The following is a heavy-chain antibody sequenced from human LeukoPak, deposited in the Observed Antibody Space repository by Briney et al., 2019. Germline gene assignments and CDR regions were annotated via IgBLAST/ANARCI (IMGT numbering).Heavy chain of an antibody. Sequence: PGGSLRLSCAASGFTFSSYGMHWVRQAPGKGLEWVAFIRYDGSNKYYADSVKGRFTISRDNSENTLYLQMNSLRAEDTAVYYCAKAHYVWGSYRYSFDYWGQGTLVTVSS. CDR3: AKAHYVWGSYRYSFDY. V-gene: IGHV3-30*02. CDR1: GFTFSSYG. J-gene: IGHJ4*02. CDR2: IRYDGSNK. D-gene: IGHD3-16*02.